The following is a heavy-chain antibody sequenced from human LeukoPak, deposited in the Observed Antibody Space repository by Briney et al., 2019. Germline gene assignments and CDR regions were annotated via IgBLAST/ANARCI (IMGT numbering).Heavy chain of an antibody. CDR3: ARVEGRPLVYYYYGMDV. V-gene: IGHV3-48*01. Sequence: GGSLRLSCAASGFTFSSYSMNWVRQAPGKGLEWVSYISSSSSTIYYADSVKGRFTISRDNAKNSLYLQMNSLRAEDTAVYYCARVEGRPLVYYYYGMDVWGQGTTVTVSS. D-gene: IGHD3-10*01. CDR1: GFTFSSYS. CDR2: ISSSSSTI. J-gene: IGHJ6*02.